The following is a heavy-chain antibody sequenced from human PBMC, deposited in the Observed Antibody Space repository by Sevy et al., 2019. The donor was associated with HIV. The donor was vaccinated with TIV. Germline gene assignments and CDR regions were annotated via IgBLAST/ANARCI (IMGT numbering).Heavy chain of an antibody. CDR3: ARDRYYDSSGMGGWSNYYYYYGMDV. CDR1: GGTFSSYA. V-gene: IGHV1-69*13. D-gene: IGHD3-22*01. J-gene: IGHJ6*02. CDR2: IIPIFGTA. Sequence: ASVKVSCKASGGTFSSYAISWVRQAPGQGLEWMGGIIPIFGTANYAQKFQGRVTITADESTSTAYMELSSLRSEDTAVYYCARDRYYDSSGMGGWSNYYYYYGMDVWGQGTTVTVSS.